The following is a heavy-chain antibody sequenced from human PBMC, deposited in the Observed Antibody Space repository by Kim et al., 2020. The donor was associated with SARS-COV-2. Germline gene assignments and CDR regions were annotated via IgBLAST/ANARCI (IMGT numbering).Heavy chain of an antibody. J-gene: IGHJ4*02. CDR3: ARGPWRLRLHYFDY. CDR2: INHSGST. D-gene: IGHD5-12*01. V-gene: IGHV4-34*01. Sequence: SETLSLTCAVYGGSFSGYYWSWIRQPPGKGLEWIGEINHSGSTNYNPSLKSRVTISVDTSKNQFSLKLSSVTAADTAVYYCARGPWRLRLHYFDYWGQGTLVTVSS. CDR1: GGSFSGYY.